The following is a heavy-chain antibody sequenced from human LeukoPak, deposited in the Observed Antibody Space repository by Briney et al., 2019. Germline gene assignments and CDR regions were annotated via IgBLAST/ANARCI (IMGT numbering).Heavy chain of an antibody. CDR3: AKVGDYGDYGAFDY. CDR2: IRYDGSNK. CDR1: GFTFSTYG. Sequence: PGGSLRLSCAASGFTFSTYGMHWVRQAPGKGLEWVAFIRYDGSNKYYADSVKGRFTISRDNSKNTLYLQMNSLRAEDTAVYYCAKVGDYGDYGAFDYWGQGTLVTVSS. V-gene: IGHV3-30*02. D-gene: IGHD4-17*01. J-gene: IGHJ4*02.